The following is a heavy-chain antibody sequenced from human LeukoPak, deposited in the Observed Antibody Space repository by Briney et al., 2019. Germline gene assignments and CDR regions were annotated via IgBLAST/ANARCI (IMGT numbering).Heavy chain of an antibody. CDR1: GSTFSSSA. D-gene: IGHD1-14*01. CDR3: TTELDVRPNHY. V-gene: IGHV3-23*01. CDR2: ISGSGGST. J-gene: IGHJ4*02. Sequence: PGGSLRLSCAASGSTFSSSAMSWVRQAPGKGLEWVSSISGSGGSTYYADSVKGRFTISRDNSKNTLYLQMNSLRAEDTAVYYCTTELDVRPNHYWGQGTLVTVSS.